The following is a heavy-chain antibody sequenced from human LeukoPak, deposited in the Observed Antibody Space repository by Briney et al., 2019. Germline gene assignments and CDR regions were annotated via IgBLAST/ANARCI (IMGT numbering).Heavy chain of an antibody. CDR1: GDSVSSNSAA. V-gene: IGHV6-1*01. D-gene: IGHD2-8*01. CDR2: TYYRSKWYS. J-gene: IGHJ5*02. CDR3: ASTHGPIDH. Sequence: SQTLSLTRSISGDSVSSNSAAWNWIRQSPSRGLEWLGRTYYRSKWYSEYAVSVRSRITVKSDTSKNQFSLQLNSVTPEDTAVYYCASTHGPIDHWGQGILVTVSS.